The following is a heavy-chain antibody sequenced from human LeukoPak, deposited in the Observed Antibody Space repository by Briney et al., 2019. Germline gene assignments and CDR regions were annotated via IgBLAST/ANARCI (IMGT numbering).Heavy chain of an antibody. CDR2: INHSGST. CDR1: GGSFSGYY. D-gene: IGHD6-19*01. J-gene: IGHJ4*02. Sequence: SETLSLTCAVYGGSFSGYYWSWIRQPPGKGLEWIGEINHSGSTNYNPSLKSRVTISVDTSKNQFSLKLSSVPAADTAVYYCARAGYSSGWYYFDFWGQGALVTLSS. V-gene: IGHV4-34*01. CDR3: ARAGYSSGWYYFDF.